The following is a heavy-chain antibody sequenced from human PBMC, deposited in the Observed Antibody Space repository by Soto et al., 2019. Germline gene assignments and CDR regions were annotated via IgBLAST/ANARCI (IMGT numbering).Heavy chain of an antibody. J-gene: IGHJ4*02. Sequence: QITLKESGPPLVKPTQTLTLTCTFSGFSLSSTRMAVGWIRQPPGKALEWLALIYWDDDKRYSPFLKSRLTITQDTSKNQVVLTMSHMDPVDTARYYCAHIVVAGLGYYFDYWGQGTLVTVSS. D-gene: IGHD6-19*01. CDR3: AHIVVAGLGYYFDY. CDR1: GFSLSSTRMA. V-gene: IGHV2-5*02. CDR2: IYWDDDK.